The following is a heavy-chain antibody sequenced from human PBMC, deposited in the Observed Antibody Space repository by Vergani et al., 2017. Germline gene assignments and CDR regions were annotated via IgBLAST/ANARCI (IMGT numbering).Heavy chain of an antibody. D-gene: IGHD3-22*01. V-gene: IGHV4-59*01. J-gene: IGHJ4*02. CDR3: ARRDSSGDFYYFDY. CDR1: GGSISSYY. Sequence: QVQLQESGPGLVKPSETLSLTCTVSGGSISSYYWSWIRKPPGNGLEWIGHIYYSGSTNYNPSLKSRVTISVDTSKNQFSLRLSSVTASDTAVYYCARRDSSGDFYYFDYWGQGTLVTVSS. CDR2: IYYSGST.